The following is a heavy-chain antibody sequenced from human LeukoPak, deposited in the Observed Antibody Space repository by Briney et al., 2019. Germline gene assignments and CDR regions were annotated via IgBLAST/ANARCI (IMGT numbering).Heavy chain of an antibody. J-gene: IGHJ6*03. CDR1: GFTFSSYW. CDR2: IKQGGSEK. V-gene: IGHV3-7*01. Sequence: GGSLRLSCAASGFTFSSYWMSWVRQAPGKGLVWVANIKQGGSEKYYVDSVKGRFTISRDNARNSLYLQMNSLRAEDTAVYYCARVWGSGNYMDVWGKGTTVTVSS. CDR3: ARVWGSGNYMDV. D-gene: IGHD3-16*01.